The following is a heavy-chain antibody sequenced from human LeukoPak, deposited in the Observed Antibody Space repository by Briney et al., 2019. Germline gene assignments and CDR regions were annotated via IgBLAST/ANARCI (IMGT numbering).Heavy chain of an antibody. V-gene: IGHV1-46*01. CDR1: GYTFTSYY. CDR3: ARDLGQSTDY. J-gene: IGHJ4*02. Sequence: ASVEVSFKASGYTFTSYYMHWVRQAPGQGLEWMGIINPSGGSTSYAQKFQGRVTMTRDTSTSTVYMELSSLRSDDTAVYYCARDLGQSTDYWGQGTLVTVSS. D-gene: IGHD3-16*01. CDR2: INPSGGST.